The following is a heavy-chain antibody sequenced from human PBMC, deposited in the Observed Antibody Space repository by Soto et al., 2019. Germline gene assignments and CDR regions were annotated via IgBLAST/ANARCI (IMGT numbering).Heavy chain of an antibody. J-gene: IGHJ4*02. CDR2: IYHSGST. CDR3: ARAPARITMIVVAIDY. Sequence: PSETLSLTCAVSGYSISSGYYWGWIRQPPGKGLEWIGSIYHSGSTYYNPSLKSRVTISVDMSKNQFSLKLSSVTAADTTVYYCARAPARITMIVVAIDYWGQGTLVTVSS. V-gene: IGHV4-38-2*01. CDR1: GYSISSGYY. D-gene: IGHD3-22*01.